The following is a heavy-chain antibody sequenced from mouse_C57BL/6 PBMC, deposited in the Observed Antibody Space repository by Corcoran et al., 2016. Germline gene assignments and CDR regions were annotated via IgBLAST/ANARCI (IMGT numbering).Heavy chain of an antibody. CDR2: INTYSGVP. J-gene: IGHJ1*03. D-gene: IGHD2-5*01. V-gene: IGHV9-3*01. CDR1: GYTFTTYG. Sequence: QIQLVQSGPALKKPGETVKISCKASGYTFTTYGMTWLKQAPGKGLKWMGWINTYSGVPSYADDFKGRFAFSLETSASTAYLQINNLKNEDTATYFCARDSNWFFDVWGTGTTVTVSS. CDR3: ARDSNWFFDV.